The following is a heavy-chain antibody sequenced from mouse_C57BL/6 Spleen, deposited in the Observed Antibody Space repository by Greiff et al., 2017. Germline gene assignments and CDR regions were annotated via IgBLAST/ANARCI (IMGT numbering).Heavy chain of an antibody. CDR1: GFNIKDYY. V-gene: IGHV14-2*01. CDR3: AEGYDGYFDV. D-gene: IGHD2-2*01. CDR2: IDPEDGET. Sequence: VQLQQSGAELVKPGASVKLSCTASGFNIKDYYMHWVKQRTEQGLEWIGRIDPEDGETKYAPNFQGKATITADTSSNTAYLQLSSLTAEDTAVYYCAEGYDGYFDVWGTGTTVTVSS. J-gene: IGHJ1*03.